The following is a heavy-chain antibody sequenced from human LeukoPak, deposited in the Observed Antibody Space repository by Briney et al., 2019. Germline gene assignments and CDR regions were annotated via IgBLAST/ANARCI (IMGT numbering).Heavy chain of an antibody. CDR3: ARAARGYYYYYMDV. CDR1: GFTFSSYS. V-gene: IGHV3-48*01. Sequence: GGSLRLSCAASGFTFSSYSMNWVRQDPGKGPEWVSYISSSSSTIYYADSVKGRFTISRDNAKNSLYLQMNSLRAEDTAVYYCARAARGYYYYYMDVWGKGTTVTVSS. J-gene: IGHJ6*03. CDR2: ISSSSSTI.